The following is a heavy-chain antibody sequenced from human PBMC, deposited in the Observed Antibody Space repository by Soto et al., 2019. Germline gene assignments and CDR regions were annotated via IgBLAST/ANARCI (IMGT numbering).Heavy chain of an antibody. CDR2: INIDGSGT. V-gene: IGHV3-74*03. J-gene: IGHJ4*02. CDR1: GFTFSNYW. CDR3: TRGPRPISTGTGAY. Sequence: PGGSLRLSCAASGFTFSNYWMHWVRQAPGKGLVWDSRINIDGSGTTYADSVRGRFTISRDNVNDTLYLQMNNLRAEDSGLYYCTRGPRPISTGTGAYWSQGTQVTVSS. D-gene: IGHD3-10*01.